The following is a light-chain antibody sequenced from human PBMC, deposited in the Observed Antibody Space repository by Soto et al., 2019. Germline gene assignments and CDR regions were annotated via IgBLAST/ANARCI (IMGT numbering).Light chain of an antibody. CDR1: RSDVGDYNY. CDR3: SSYAGSDNFEV. Sequence: QSALTQPPSASGSPGQSVTISCTGTRSDVGDYNYVSWYQQHPGKAPKLLIYEVTKRPSGVPDRFSGSKSANTASLTVSGLQAEDEDDYYCSSYAGSDNFEVFGGGTKLTVL. CDR2: EVT. V-gene: IGLV2-8*01. J-gene: IGLJ2*01.